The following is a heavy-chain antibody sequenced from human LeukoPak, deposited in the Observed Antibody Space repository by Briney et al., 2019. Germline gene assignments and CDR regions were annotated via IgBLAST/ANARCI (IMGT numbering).Heavy chain of an antibody. CDR2: IYYSGST. Sequence: SETLSLTCTVSGGSISSGDYYWSWIRQPPGKGLEWIGYIYYSGSTYYNPSLKSRVTISVDTSKNQFSLKLSSVTAADTAVYYCARAYGGADAIDIWGQGTMVTVSS. CDR3: ARAYGGADAIDI. D-gene: IGHD4-23*01. V-gene: IGHV4-30-4*01. CDR1: GGSISSGDYY. J-gene: IGHJ3*02.